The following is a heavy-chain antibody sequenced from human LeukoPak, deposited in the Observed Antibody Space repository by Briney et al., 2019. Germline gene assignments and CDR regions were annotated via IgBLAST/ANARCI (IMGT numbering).Heavy chain of an antibody. V-gene: IGHV1-24*01. CDR1: GYTLTELS. D-gene: IGHD2-2*01. CDR3: ATGYCSSTSCSHLRWYYGMDV. J-gene: IGHJ6*02. CDR2: FDPEDGET. Sequence: ASVKVSCKVSGYTLTELSMHWVRQAPGKGLEWMGGFDPEDGETIYAQKFQGRVTMTEDTSTDTAYMELSSLRSEDTAVYYCATGYCSSTSCSHLRWYYGMDVWGQGTTVTVSS.